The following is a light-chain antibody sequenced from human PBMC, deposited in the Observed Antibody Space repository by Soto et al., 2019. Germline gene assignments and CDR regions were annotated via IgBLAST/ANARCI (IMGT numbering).Light chain of an antibody. CDR3: QQHINWPLT. V-gene: IGKV3-11*01. J-gene: IGKJ4*01. CDR2: NAS. CDR1: QSINYF. Sequence: EIVLTQSPATLSLSPGERATLSCRASQSINYFLAWYQQKPGQAPRLLIYNASNRAPGIPARFSGSGSGTDFTLTISSLEPEDFAVYYCQQHINWPLTFGGGTKGDIK.